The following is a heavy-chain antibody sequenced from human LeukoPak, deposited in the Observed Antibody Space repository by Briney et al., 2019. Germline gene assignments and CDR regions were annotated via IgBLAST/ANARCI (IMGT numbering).Heavy chain of an antibody. J-gene: IGHJ4*02. D-gene: IGHD6-19*01. CDR1: GFTLGSYG. CDR3: ARLGYGGSGWYFDY. CDR2: IWYDGSNK. V-gene: IGHV3-33*01. Sequence: GGSLRLSCEASGFTLGSYGMHWVRQAPGKGLEWVAVIWYDGSNKYYADSVKGRFTISRDTSRNTLYLQMNNLRAEDTAVYYCARLGYGGSGWYFDYWGQGTLVTASS.